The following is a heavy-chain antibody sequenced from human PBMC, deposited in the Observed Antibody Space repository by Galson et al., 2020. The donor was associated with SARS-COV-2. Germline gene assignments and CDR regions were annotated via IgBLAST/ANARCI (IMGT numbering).Heavy chain of an antibody. CDR2: IYSSGST. D-gene: IGHD3-22*01. CDR3: ARLRITMILVVMTEYYFDY. V-gene: IGHV4-39*01. CDR1: GGSISSGSYY. Sequence: SETLSLTCTVSGGSISSGSYYWGWIRQPPGKGLEWIGSIYSSGSTYYNPSLKSRATISGDTSKNQFSLKLSSVTAADTAVYYCARLRITMILVVMTEYYFDYWGQGTLVTVSS. J-gene: IGHJ4*02.